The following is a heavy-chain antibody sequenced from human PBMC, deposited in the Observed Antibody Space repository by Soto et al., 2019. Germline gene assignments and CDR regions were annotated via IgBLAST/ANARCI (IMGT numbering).Heavy chain of an antibody. Sequence: LRLSCSASGFTFSSYAMHWVRQAPGKGLEYVSAISSNGGSTYYADSVKGRFTISRDNSKNTLYLQMSSLRAEDTAVYYCVKDQIWVILELQGIDYWGQGTLVTVSS. D-gene: IGHD1-7*01. CDR2: ISSNGGST. CDR3: VKDQIWVILELQGIDY. CDR1: GFTFSSYA. J-gene: IGHJ4*02. V-gene: IGHV3-64D*06.